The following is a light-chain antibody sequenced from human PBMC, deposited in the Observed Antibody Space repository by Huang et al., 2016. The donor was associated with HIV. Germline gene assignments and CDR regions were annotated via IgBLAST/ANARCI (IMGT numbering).Light chain of an antibody. CDR3: QQRSNWPPWT. V-gene: IGKV3-11*01. CDR2: DAS. Sequence: EIVLTQSPATLSLSPGERATLSCRASQSVSSYLAGYQHKPGQAPRLLIYDASNRATGSPARFSGSGSGTDFTLTISSLEPEDFAVYYCQQRSNWPPWTFGQGTKVEIK. CDR1: QSVSSY. J-gene: IGKJ1*01.